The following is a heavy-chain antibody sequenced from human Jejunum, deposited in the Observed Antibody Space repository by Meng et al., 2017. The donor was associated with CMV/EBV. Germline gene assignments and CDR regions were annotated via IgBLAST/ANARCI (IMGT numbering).Heavy chain of an antibody. V-gene: IGHV4-30-4*08. J-gene: IGHJ4*02. CDR1: GGSIGSGDYY. CDR2: IHNTGST. Sequence: QVPRQEAGQGMWKPSPPLSLPVSVCGGSIGSGDYYWSWIPQPPGKGLEWIGYIHNTGSTPHNPSLKSRVDISLGTSKNQFPLTLNSVTAEDTAVYFCARGSIFVSFDSWGQGTLVTVSS. CDR3: ARGSIFVSFDS. D-gene: IGHD3-3*01.